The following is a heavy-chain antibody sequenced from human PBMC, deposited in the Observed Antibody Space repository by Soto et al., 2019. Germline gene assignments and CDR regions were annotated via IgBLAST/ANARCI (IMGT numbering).Heavy chain of an antibody. J-gene: IGHJ3*01. D-gene: IGHD5-12*01. V-gene: IGHV3-23*01. CDR3: AKDQVDVVATSKEAFDV. CDR1: GLTFSSWA. Sequence: EVQLLESGGGLVQPGGSLSLSCEASGLTFSSWAMTWVRQAPGKGLEWVSATSGSGGSTYYADSVKGRFTISRDNSKNTLYLQMNSLRAEDTTVYYCAKDQVDVVATSKEAFDVWGQGTMVAVSS. CDR2: TSGSGGST.